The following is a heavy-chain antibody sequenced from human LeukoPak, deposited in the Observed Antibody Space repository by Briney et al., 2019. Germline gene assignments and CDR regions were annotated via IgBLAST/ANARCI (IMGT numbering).Heavy chain of an antibody. Sequence: ASVEDSCKASGYTFTSYYMHWVRQAPGQGLEWMGIINPSGGSTSYAQKFQGRVTMTRDTSTSTVYMELSSLRSEDTAVYYCARGSRSYRHQNNWFDPWGQGTLVTVSS. CDR1: GYTFTSYY. CDR3: ARGSRSYRHQNNWFDP. CDR2: INPSGGST. J-gene: IGHJ5*02. D-gene: IGHD3-16*02. V-gene: IGHV1-46*01.